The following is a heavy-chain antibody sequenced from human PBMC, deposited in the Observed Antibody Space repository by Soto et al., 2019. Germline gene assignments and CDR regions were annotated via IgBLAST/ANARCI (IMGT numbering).Heavy chain of an antibody. CDR3: AKSYSSNWYDYFEH. CDR2: ISGSGDST. D-gene: IGHD6-13*01. J-gene: IGHJ4*02. V-gene: IGHV3-23*01. CDR1: EFTLSTYA. Sequence: QTGGSLRLSCAASEFTLSTYAMSWVRQAPGKGLEWVSAISGSGDSTYYVDSVKGRFIISRDTSKNTLYLQMNSLRAEDTALYYCAKSYSSNWYDYFEHWGQGTLVTVSS.